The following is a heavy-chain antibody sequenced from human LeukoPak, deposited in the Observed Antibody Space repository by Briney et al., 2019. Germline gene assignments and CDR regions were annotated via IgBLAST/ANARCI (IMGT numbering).Heavy chain of an antibody. CDR2: IYYSGST. V-gene: IGHV4-39*07. Sequence: PSETLSLTCTVSGGSIISSSYYWGWIRQPPGKGLEWIGSIYYSGSTHYNPSLKSRVTISIDTSKNRFSLKLTSVTAADTAVYYCARDGGGYYESSGYNYAFDIWGQGTMVTVSS. J-gene: IGHJ3*02. CDR1: GGSIISSSYY. CDR3: ARDGGGYYESSGYNYAFDI. D-gene: IGHD3-22*01.